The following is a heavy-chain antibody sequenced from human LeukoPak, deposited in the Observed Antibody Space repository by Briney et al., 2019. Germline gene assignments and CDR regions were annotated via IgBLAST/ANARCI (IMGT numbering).Heavy chain of an antibody. J-gene: IGHJ3*02. Sequence: GGSLRLSCAASGFTFISYEMNWGRQAPGEGLERVSYISGSGSSVLYADSVKGRFTLSRDKAKKSLWLQMNSLRDEDTSVYCCARDGGLEGEAFDIWRRGTVVSFSS. V-gene: IGHV3-48*03. CDR1: GFTFISYE. CDR3: ARDGGLEGEAFDI. D-gene: IGHD3-10*01. CDR2: ISGSGSSV.